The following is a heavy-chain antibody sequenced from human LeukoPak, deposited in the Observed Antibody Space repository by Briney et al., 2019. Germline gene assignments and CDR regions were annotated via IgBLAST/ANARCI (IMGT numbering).Heavy chain of an antibody. CDR3: AGQRCLGSSCHFDY. CDR1: GGSIRNYY. J-gene: IGHJ4*02. CDR2: IYYSEST. Sequence: PSETLSLACTVSGGSIRNYYWSWIRQPPGKGLEWIGYIYYSESTNNNFSLKSRVTISLDTSKNQFSLKLSSVTAADTAVYYCAGQRCLGSSCHFDYWGQGTLVTVSS. V-gene: IGHV4-59*08. D-gene: IGHD6-13*01.